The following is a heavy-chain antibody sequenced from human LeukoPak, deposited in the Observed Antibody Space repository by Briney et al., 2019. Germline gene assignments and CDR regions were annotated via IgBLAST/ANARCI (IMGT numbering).Heavy chain of an antibody. CDR2: IYYSGST. D-gene: IGHD2-2*02. V-gene: IGHV4-39*01. J-gene: IGHJ4*02. CDR3: ARHHYCSSTSCYKPGGYFDY. CDR1: GGSVSSSSYY. Sequence: SETLSLTCTVSGGSVSSSSYYWGWIRQPPGKGLEWIGSIYYSGSTYYNPSLKSRVTISVDTSKNQFSLKLSSVTAADTAVYYCARHHYCSSTSCYKPGGYFDYWGQGTLVTVSS.